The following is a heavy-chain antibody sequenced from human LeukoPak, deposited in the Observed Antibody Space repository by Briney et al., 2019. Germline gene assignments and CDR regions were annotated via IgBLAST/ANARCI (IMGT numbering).Heavy chain of an antibody. CDR1: GFTFGDYA. V-gene: IGHV3-49*04. CDR2: IRSKAYGGTT. J-gene: IGHJ4*02. CDR3: TSSQWLLLERRRGYFDY. Sequence: PGGSLRLSCTASGFTFGDYAMSWVRQAPGKGLEWVGFIRSKAYGGTTEYAASVKGRFTISRDDSKSIAYLQMNSLKTEDTAVYYCTSSQWLLLERRRGYFDYWGQGTLVTVSS. D-gene: IGHD3-22*01.